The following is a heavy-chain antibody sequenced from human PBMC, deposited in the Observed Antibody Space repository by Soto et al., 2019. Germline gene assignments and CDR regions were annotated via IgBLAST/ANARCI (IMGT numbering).Heavy chain of an antibody. D-gene: IGHD3-22*01. CDR3: ARAHYYDGSGYYPNFDY. CDR2: MNPNSGNT. V-gene: IGHV1-8*01. Sequence: QVQLVQSGAEVKKPGASVKVSCKASGYTFTSYDINWVRQATGQGLEWMGWMNPNSGNTGYAQKFQGRVTMTRNTSISTAYMELSSLRSEDTAVYYCARAHYYDGSGYYPNFDYWGQGTLATVSS. J-gene: IGHJ4*02. CDR1: GYTFTSYD.